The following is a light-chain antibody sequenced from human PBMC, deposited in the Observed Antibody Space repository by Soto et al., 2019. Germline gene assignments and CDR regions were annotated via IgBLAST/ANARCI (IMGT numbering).Light chain of an antibody. V-gene: IGKV1-39*01. Sequence: DIQMTQSPSSLSASVGDRVTITCRASQSISSYLNWYQQKPGKAPKLLIYAASSLQSGVPSRFSGSGSGTDFTLTISSLQPEDSATYYCQQSHTTGALTFGGGTKVEIK. CDR1: QSISSY. CDR3: QQSHTTGALT. CDR2: AAS. J-gene: IGKJ4*01.